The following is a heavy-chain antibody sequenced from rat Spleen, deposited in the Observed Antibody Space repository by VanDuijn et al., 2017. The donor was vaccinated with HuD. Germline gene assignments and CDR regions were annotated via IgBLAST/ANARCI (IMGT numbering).Heavy chain of an antibody. D-gene: IGHD5-1*01. V-gene: IGHV2-13*01. CDR2: RWRSGSI. J-gene: IGHJ4*01. CDR3: TRAPGKGYVMDA. CDR1: GFSLTSNG. Sequence: QVQLKESGPGLVQPSQTLSLTCTVSGFSLTSNGVTWVRQPPGKGLEWMGVRWRSGSIEYNSGLKSRLSISRDTSKSQVFLKMNSLQTEDTAIYYCTRAPGKGYVMDAWGQGTAVTVSS.